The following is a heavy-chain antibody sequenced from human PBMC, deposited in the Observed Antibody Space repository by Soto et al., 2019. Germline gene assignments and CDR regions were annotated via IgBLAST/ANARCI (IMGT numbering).Heavy chain of an antibody. V-gene: IGHV1-8*01. D-gene: IGHD3-16*02. CDR1: GYTFTSYD. Sequence: ASVKVSCKASGYTFTSYDINWVRQATGQGLEWMGWMNPNSGNTGYAQKFQGRVTMTRNTSISTAYMELSSLRSEDTAVYYCARVLAYDYIWGIYRPRYSDAVDSWGQGTMVTVSS. CDR2: MNPNSGNT. J-gene: IGHJ3*02. CDR3: ARVLAYDYIWGIYRPRYSDAVDS.